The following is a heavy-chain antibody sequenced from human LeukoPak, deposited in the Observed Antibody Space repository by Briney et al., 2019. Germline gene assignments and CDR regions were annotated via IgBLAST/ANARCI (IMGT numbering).Heavy chain of an antibody. CDR2: IGGGGNSI. V-gene: IGHV3-48*01. CDR1: GFTFSIYS. D-gene: IGHD3-22*01. J-gene: IGHJ4*02. CDR3: AKDPVYYDSSGYSSYFDY. Sequence: PGGSLRLSCAASGFTFSIYSMNWVRQAPGKGLEWISYIGGGGNSIYYADSVKGRFTISRDNAKNSLCLQMNSLRAGDTAVYYCAKDPVYYDSSGYSSYFDYWGQGTLVTVSS.